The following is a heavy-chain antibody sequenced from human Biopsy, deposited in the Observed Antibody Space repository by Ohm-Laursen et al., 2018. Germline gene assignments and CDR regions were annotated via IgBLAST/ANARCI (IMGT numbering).Heavy chain of an antibody. Sequence: GSLRLSCSASGFIFSSFAMSWVRQAPGKGLVWVSGISDSGGSTHYADSVKGRFSISRDTSKNTLYLQMNSLRAEDTAVYYCAKDVFGGFSGSTDYYAYYFDSWGQGTLVTVSS. CDR3: AKDVFGGFSGSTDYYAYYFDS. D-gene: IGHD3-10*02. J-gene: IGHJ4*02. V-gene: IGHV3-23*01. CDR1: GFIFSSFA. CDR2: ISDSGGST.